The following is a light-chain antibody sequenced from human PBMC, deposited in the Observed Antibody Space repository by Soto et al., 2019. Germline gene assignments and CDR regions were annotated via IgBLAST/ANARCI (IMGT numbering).Light chain of an antibody. CDR1: SLNIGGNP. CDR2: SNH. V-gene: IGLV1-47*02. Sequence: QSVLTQPPSASGTPGQMVTISCSGSSLNIGGNPVSWFQHLPGAPPKLLIHSNHKRPSGVPDRFSGSKSGTSASLAIRGLRSEDEADYYCVSWDDALRGHVFGNGTKVTV. CDR3: VSWDDALRGHV. J-gene: IGLJ1*01.